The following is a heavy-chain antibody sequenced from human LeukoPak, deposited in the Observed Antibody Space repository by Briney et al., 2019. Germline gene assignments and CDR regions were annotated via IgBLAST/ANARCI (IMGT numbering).Heavy chain of an antibody. Sequence: SQTLSLTCTVSGGSISSGGYYWSWIRQPPGKGLEWIGYIYHSGSTYYNPSLKSRVTISVDRSKNQFSLKLSSVTAADTAVYYCAIQTTVVTIDYWGQGTLVTVSS. CDR2: IYHSGST. CDR3: AIQTTVVTIDY. CDR1: GGSISSGGYY. J-gene: IGHJ4*02. D-gene: IGHD4-23*01. V-gene: IGHV4-30-2*01.